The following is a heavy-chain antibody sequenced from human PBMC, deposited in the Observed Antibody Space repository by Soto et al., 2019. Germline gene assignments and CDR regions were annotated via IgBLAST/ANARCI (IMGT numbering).Heavy chain of an antibody. J-gene: IGHJ4*02. Sequence: EVQLVESGGGLVQPGRSLRLSCAASGFTFDDFAMHWVRQAPGKGLEWVSGISWNSGAVSYADSVKGRFTISRDNAKNSLPLHMSTLRPEDTAIYYCAKDIHGSSSGPNWGQGTLVSVPS. D-gene: IGHD3-22*01. CDR3: AKDIHGSSSGPN. CDR1: GFTFDDFA. CDR2: ISWNSGAV. V-gene: IGHV3-9*01.